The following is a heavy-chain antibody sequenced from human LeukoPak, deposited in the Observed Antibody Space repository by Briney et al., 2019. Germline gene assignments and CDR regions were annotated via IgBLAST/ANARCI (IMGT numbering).Heavy chain of an antibody. D-gene: IGHD3-10*01. CDR3: ARGGSYPGY. Sequence: ASVKVSCKTSGYSFTNYALNWVRQATGQGLEWVGWMNPNSGNTGYAQKFQGRVTMTRSTSISTAYMELSSLRSEDTAVYYCARGGSYPGYWGQGTLVTVSS. V-gene: IGHV1-8*01. CDR2: MNPNSGNT. J-gene: IGHJ4*02. CDR1: GYSFTNYA.